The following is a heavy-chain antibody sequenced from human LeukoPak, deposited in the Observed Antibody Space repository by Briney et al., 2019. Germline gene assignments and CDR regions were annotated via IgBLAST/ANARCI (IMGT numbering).Heavy chain of an antibody. CDR2: INPNSGGT. Sequence: ASVKVSCKASGYTFTGYYMHWVRQAPGQGLEWMGWINPNSGGTNYAQKFQGRVTMTRDTSISTAYMELSRLRSDDTAVYYCARDLSGFWSGYHDYWGQGTLVTVSS. D-gene: IGHD3-3*01. CDR1: GYTFTGYY. V-gene: IGHV1-2*02. CDR3: ARDLSGFWSGYHDY. J-gene: IGHJ4*02.